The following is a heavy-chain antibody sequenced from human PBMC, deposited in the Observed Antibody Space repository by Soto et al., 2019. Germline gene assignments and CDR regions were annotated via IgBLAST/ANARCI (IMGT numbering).Heavy chain of an antibody. CDR3: ARSQGSSTSLEIYYYYYYGMDV. D-gene: IGHD2-2*01. V-gene: IGHV1-69*01. Sequence: QVQLVQSGAEVKKPGYSVKVSCKASGGTFSSYAISWVRQAPGQGLEWMGGFIPISGTANYAQKFQGKVTITADESTSTAYMELSSLRPEDTAVYYWARSQGSSTSLEIYYYYYYGMDVWVQGTTVTVSS. J-gene: IGHJ6*02. CDR2: FIPISGTA. CDR1: GGTFSSYA.